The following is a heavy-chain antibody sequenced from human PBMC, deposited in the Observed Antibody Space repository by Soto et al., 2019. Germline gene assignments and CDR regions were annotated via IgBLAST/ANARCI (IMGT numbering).Heavy chain of an antibody. V-gene: IGHV4-39*01. CDR1: YGSISVSHVF. CDR2: IDYSGTA. D-gene: IGHD4-4*01. Sequence: PXETLALSLTVSYGSISVSHVFWGWVRQPPGKGLEWIVNIDYSGTAYFNPSLGTRVTFPVDTSKNQFSLTLYSVTAADTAVYYCARTTGRHLDVWGQGILVTVSS. J-gene: IGHJ4*02. CDR3: ARTTGRHLDV.